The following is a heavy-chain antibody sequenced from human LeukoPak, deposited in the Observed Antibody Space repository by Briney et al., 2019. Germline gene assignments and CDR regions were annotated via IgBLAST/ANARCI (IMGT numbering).Heavy chain of an antibody. D-gene: IGHD3-10*01. CDR3: ASSSYGSGRYDMDV. Sequence: GGSLRLSCAAFGFTFSSNSMNWVRQAPGKGLEWVSYISSSSSTIYYADSVKGRFTISRDNAENSLYLQMNSLRDEDTAVYYCASSSYGSGRYDMDVWGQGTTVTVSS. CDR1: GFTFSSNS. V-gene: IGHV3-48*02. J-gene: IGHJ6*02. CDR2: ISSSSSTI.